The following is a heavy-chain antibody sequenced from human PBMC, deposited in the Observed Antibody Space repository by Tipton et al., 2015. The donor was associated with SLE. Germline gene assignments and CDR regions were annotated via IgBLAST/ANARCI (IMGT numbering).Heavy chain of an antibody. CDR3: VSRPYDLLSAPYDY. CDR1: GFTFGDYA. D-gene: IGHD1-26*01. J-gene: IGHJ4*02. V-gene: IGHV3-7*01. CDR2: IKQDGSEK. Sequence: SLRLSCTASGFTFGDYAMSWVRQAPGKGPEWVAKIKQDGSEKYYVDSVKGRFTISRDNAKNSLFLQMNTLRDEDTALYYCVSRPYDLLSAPYDYWGQGTLVTVSS.